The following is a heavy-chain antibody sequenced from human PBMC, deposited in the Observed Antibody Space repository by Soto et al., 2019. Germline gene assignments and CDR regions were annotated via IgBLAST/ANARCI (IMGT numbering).Heavy chain of an antibody. CDR1: GYTFTGYY. V-gene: IGHV1-2*02. CDR3: AGGEVDTATFDP. CDR2: INPNSGNT. D-gene: IGHD5-18*01. J-gene: IGHJ5*02. Sequence: QVQLVQSGAEVKKPGASVKVSCKASGYTFTGYYMHWVRQAPGQGLEWMGWINPNSGNTKYVEKFQGRFIMTKNTSISTAYMELRRLTSGDTAVYYCAGGEVDTATFDPWGQGTLVTVSS.